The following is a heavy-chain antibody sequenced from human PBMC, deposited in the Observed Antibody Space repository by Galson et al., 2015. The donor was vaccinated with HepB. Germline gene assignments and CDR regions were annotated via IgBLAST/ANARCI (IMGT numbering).Heavy chain of an antibody. J-gene: IGHJ3*02. CDR3: AKESGTASTYYDILTGYYPFSAFDI. CDR2: IKQDGSEK. D-gene: IGHD3-9*01. V-gene: IGHV3-7*01. Sequence: SLRLSCAASGFTFSSYWMSWVRQAPGKGLEWVANIKQDGSEKYYADSVKGRFTISRDNSKNTLYLQMNSLRAEDTAVYYCAKESGTASTYYDILTGYYPFSAFDIWGQGTMVTVSS. CDR1: GFTFSSYW.